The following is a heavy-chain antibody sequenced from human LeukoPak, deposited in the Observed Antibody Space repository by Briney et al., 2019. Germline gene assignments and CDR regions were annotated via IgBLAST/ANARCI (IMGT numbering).Heavy chain of an antibody. Sequence: SETLSLTCTVSGGSTSSYYWSWIRQPAGKGLEWIGRIYTSGSTNYNPSLKSRVTMSVDTSKNQFSLKLSSVTAADTAVYYCASGYYDFWSGYYVDWGQGTLVTVSS. CDR2: IYTSGST. CDR1: GGSTSSYY. CDR3: ASGYYDFWSGYYVD. D-gene: IGHD3-3*01. V-gene: IGHV4-4*07. J-gene: IGHJ4*02.